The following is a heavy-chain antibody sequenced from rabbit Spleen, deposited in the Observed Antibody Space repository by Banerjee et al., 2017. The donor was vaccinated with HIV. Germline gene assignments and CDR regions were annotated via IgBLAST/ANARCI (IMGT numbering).Heavy chain of an antibody. Sequence: QEQLVESGGGLVKPEGSLKLSCTASGFSFSNKAVMCWVRQAPGKGLEWIACIYVGSSGSTYYASWAKGRFTISKTSSTTVTLQMTSLTAADTATYFCARDLVAVIGWNFNLWGPGTLVTVS. CDR1: GFSFSNKAV. CDR2: IYVGSSGST. D-gene: IGHD1-1*01. J-gene: IGHJ4*01. CDR3: ARDLVAVIGWNFNL. V-gene: IGHV1S45*01.